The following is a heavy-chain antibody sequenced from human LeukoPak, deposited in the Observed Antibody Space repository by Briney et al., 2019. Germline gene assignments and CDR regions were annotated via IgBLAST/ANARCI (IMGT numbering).Heavy chain of an antibody. J-gene: IGHJ4*02. CDR1: GFIFSSYG. CDR3: ARDGFIAAAGIRGAPSDY. D-gene: IGHD6-13*01. CDR2: IWYDGSNK. V-gene: IGHV3-33*01. Sequence: PGGSLRLSCAASGFIFSSYGMHWVRQAPGKGLEWVAVIWYDGSNKYYADSVKGRFIISRDNSKDTLYLQMDSLRAEDTAVYYCARDGFIAAAGIRGAPSDYWGQGTLVTVSS.